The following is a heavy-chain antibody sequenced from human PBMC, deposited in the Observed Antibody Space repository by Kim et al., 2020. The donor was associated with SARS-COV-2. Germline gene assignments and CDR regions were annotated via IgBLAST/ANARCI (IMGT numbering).Heavy chain of an antibody. Sequence: AESVEGRFTISRDNSKNTLYLQMNSLRAEDTAVYYCAKERGYSYGRNWFDPWGQGTLVTVSS. V-gene: IGHV3-23*01. J-gene: IGHJ5*02. CDR3: AKERGYSYGRNWFDP. D-gene: IGHD5-18*01.